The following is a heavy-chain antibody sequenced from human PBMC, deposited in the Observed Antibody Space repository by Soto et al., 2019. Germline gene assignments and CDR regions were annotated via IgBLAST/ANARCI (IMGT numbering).Heavy chain of an antibody. D-gene: IGHD5-12*01. J-gene: IGHJ4*02. V-gene: IGHV3-23*01. Sequence: EVQLLESGGGLVQPGGSLRLSCAASGFTFSSNAMSWVRQAPGKGLEWVSAISGSGGSTYYADSVKGRFTISRDNSKNTLYLQMNSLRAEDTAVYYCAKGPGYVVATIYYFDYWGQGTLVTVSS. CDR1: GFTFSSNA. CDR2: ISGSGGST. CDR3: AKGPGYVVATIYYFDY.